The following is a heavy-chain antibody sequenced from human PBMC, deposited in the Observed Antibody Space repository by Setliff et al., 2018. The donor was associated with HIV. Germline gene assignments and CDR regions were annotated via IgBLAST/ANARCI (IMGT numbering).Heavy chain of an antibody. J-gene: IGHJ4*02. CDR3: AKGGYGGAYYVAGY. Sequence: PGGSLRLSCAASGFTFSGYGMYWVRQAPGKGLEWVAFIRYDGDNKYYADSVKGRFTISRDNSKNTVSLQMTNLGTGDTAVYYCAKGGYGGAYYVAGYWGQGAKVTVSS. CDR1: GFTFSGYG. V-gene: IGHV3-30*02. D-gene: IGHD5-18*01. CDR2: IRYDGDNK.